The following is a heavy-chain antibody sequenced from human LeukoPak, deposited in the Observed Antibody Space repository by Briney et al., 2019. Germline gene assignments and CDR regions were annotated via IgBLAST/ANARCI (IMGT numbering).Heavy chain of an antibody. V-gene: IGHV4-4*07. Sequence: SETLSLTCTVSGGSISSYYWSWIRQPAGKGLEWIGRIYTSGSTNYNPSLKSRVTMSVDTSKNQFSLKLSSVTAADTAVYYCARDSRCSSTSCYYPKIFDHWGQGTLVTVSS. D-gene: IGHD2-2*01. CDR1: GGSISSYY. CDR2: IYTSGST. J-gene: IGHJ4*02. CDR3: ARDSRCSSTSCYYPKIFDH.